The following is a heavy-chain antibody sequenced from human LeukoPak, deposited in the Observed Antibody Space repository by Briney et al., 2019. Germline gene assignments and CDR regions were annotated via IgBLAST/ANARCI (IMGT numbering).Heavy chain of an antibody. D-gene: IGHD1-26*01. CDR1: GGSFSGYY. CDR2: INHSGST. V-gene: IGHV4-34*01. CDR3: ARGVPRGSYGS. Sequence: PSETLSPTCAVYGGSFSGYYWSWIRQPPGKGLEWIGEINHSGSTNYNPSLRSRVTISVDTSKNQFSLKLSSVTAADTAVYYCARGVPRGSYGSWGQGTLVTVSS. J-gene: IGHJ4*02.